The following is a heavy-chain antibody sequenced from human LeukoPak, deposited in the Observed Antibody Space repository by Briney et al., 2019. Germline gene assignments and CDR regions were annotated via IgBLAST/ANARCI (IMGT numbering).Heavy chain of an antibody. Sequence: SETLSLTCAVYEGSLSGYFWSWIRQPPGKGLEWIGEISIAGGINYNPSLRSRATISMDTTKNQFSLRLTSVIAADTALYYCVRQIGAGAFDLWGRDRVVTVSS. D-gene: IGHD6-19*01. J-gene: IGHJ2*01. V-gene: IGHV4-34*01. CDR3: VRQIGAGAFDL. CDR2: ISIAGGI. CDR1: EGSLSGYF.